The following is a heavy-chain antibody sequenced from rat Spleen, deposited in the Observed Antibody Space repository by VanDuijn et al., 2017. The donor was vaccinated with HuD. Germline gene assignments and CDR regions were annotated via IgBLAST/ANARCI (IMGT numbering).Heavy chain of an antibody. D-gene: IGHD1-3*01. CDR2: ISTGGGKT. CDR1: GFTFSNYY. CDR3: ARQVLTRDYFDY. V-gene: IGHV5-25*01. J-gene: IGHJ2*01. Sequence: EVQLVESGGGLVQPGRSMKLSCAALGFTFSNYYMAWVRQAPTKGLEWVASISTGGGKTYYRDSVKGRFTNSRDNAKSTLYLQIDSLRSEDTATYYCARQVLTRDYFDYWGQGVMVTVSS.